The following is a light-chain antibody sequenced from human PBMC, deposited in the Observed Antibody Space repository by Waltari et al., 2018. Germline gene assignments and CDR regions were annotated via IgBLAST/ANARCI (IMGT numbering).Light chain of an antibody. CDR3: QQYNNWPQT. V-gene: IGKV3-15*01. CDR2: GAS. Sequence: MTQSPSTLSASVGDRATLSCRASQSVSSNLAWYQQKPGQAPRLLIYGASTRATGIPARFSGSGSGTEFTLTISSLQSEDFAVYYCQQYNNWPQTFGQGTKVEIK. CDR1: QSVSSN. J-gene: IGKJ1*01.